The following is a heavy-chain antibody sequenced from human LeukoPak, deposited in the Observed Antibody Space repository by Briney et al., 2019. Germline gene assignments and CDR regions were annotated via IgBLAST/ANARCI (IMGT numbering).Heavy chain of an antibody. J-gene: IGHJ3*02. CDR2: IYYSGST. V-gene: IGHV4-61*01. Sequence: PSETLSLTCGVSGYSISSGYYWSWIRQPPGKGLEWIGYIYYSGSTNYNPSLKSRVTISVDTSKNQFSLKLSSVTAADTAVYYCARGVYYDSSGYSKGAFDIWGQGTMVTVSS. CDR3: ARGVYYDSSGYSKGAFDI. CDR1: GYSISSGYY. D-gene: IGHD3-22*01.